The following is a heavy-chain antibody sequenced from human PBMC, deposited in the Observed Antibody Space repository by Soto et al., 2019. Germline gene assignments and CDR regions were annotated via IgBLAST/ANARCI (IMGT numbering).Heavy chain of an antibody. Sequence: ASVKVSCKASGYTFTSYDINWVRQATGQGLEWMGWMNPNSGNTGYAQKFQGRVTMTRNTSISTAYMELSSLRSEDTAVYYCARDYAYYDFWSGYSRDNWFDPWGQGTLVTV. V-gene: IGHV1-8*01. D-gene: IGHD3-3*01. J-gene: IGHJ5*02. CDR1: GYTFTSYD. CDR2: MNPNSGNT. CDR3: ARDYAYYDFWSGYSRDNWFDP.